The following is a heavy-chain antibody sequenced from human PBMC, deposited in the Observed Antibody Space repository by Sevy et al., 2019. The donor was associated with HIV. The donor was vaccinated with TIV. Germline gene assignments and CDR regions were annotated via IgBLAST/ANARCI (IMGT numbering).Heavy chain of an antibody. Sequence: ASVKVSCKASGYIFSNYWIHWVRQAPGQGLEWMGWVSPIYGATLYAQNFQGRVTMTLDMSTNTASMELTRLTSDDTAVYFCTRDAGINGPPWWFDPWGQGSLVTVSS. J-gene: IGHJ5*02. CDR2: VSPIYGAT. CDR1: GYIFSNYW. CDR3: TRDAGINGPPWWFDP. D-gene: IGHD2-8*01. V-gene: IGHV1-2*02.